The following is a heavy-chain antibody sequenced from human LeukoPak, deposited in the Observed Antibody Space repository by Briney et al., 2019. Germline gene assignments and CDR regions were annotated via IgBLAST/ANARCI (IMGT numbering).Heavy chain of an antibody. CDR1: GGTFSSYA. J-gene: IGHJ4*02. V-gene: IGHV1-69*13. CDR3: ARDKVRGGFDY. D-gene: IGHD3-10*01. Sequence: ASVKVSCKASGGTFSSYAISWVRQAPGQRLEWMGGIIPIFGTANYAQKFQGRVTITADESTSTAYMELSSLRSEDTAVYYCARDKVRGGFDYWGQGTLVTVSS. CDR2: IIPIFGTA.